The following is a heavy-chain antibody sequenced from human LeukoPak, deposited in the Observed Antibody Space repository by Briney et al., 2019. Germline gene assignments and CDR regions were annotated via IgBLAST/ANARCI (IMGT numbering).Heavy chain of an antibody. Sequence: GASVKVSCKASGGTFSSYAISWVRQAPGQGLEWMGRIIPILGIANYAQKFQGRVTITADKSTSTAYMELSSLRSEDTAVYYCAREISSGYSDYWGQGTLVTVSS. J-gene: IGHJ4*02. D-gene: IGHD3-22*01. CDR3: AREISSGYSDY. V-gene: IGHV1-69*04. CDR1: GGTFSSYA. CDR2: IIPILGIA.